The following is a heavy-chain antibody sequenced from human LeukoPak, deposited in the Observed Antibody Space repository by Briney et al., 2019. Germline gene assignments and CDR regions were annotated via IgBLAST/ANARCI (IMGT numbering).Heavy chain of an antibody. CDR2: INEGGNEK. V-gene: IGHV3-7*03. Sequence: AGGSLRLSCAASGFTFRNYWMSWVRQVPGRGLEWVVNINEGGNEKNYVDSVKGRFTASRDNAQNSLYLQMNSLRVGDTAVYYCARHPNSNWDYWGQGTLVTVSS. J-gene: IGHJ4*02. CDR1: GFTFRNYW. CDR3: ARHPNSNWDY. D-gene: IGHD6-13*01.